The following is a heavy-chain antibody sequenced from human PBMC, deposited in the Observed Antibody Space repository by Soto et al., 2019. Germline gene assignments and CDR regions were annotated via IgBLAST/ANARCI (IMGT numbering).Heavy chain of an antibody. CDR3: ARQGAASQDFDD. CDR2: IYYSGST. D-gene: IGHD1-26*01. J-gene: IGHJ4*02. V-gene: IGHV4-59*01. Sequence: PSETLSLTCTVSGGSISSYYWSWIRQPPGKGLEWIGYIYYSGSTNYNPSLKSRVTISVDTSKNQFSLKLSSVTAADTAVYYCARQGAASQDFDDWGQGTLVTVSS. CDR1: GGSISSYY.